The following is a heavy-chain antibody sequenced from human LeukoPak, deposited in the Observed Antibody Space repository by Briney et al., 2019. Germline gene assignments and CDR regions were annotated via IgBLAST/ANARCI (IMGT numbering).Heavy chain of an antibody. D-gene: IGHD6-19*01. CDR2: IWNDGSNK. CDR1: GFTFSSYG. J-gene: IGHJ4*02. Sequence: GGSLRLSRAASGFTFSSYGMHWVRQAPGKGLEWVAVIWNDGSNKYYADSVKGRFTISRDNSKNTLYLQMNSLRAEDTAVYYCARSRASSGLLGYWGQGTLVTVSS. CDR3: ARSRASSGLLGY. V-gene: IGHV3-33*01.